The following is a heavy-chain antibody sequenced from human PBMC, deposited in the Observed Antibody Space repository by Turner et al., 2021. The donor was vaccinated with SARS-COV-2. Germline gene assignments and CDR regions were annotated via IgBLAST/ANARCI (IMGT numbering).Heavy chain of an antibody. D-gene: IGHD2-2*02. J-gene: IGHJ6*03. V-gene: IGHV3-74*01. CDR1: GFPFSSFW. CDR3: ARAGSSGYQLLYRERSYYYYYMDV. CDR2: IDSDGNSS. Sequence: DVQLVASGGGLVHPGGSLRLSCAASGFPFSSFWKYWVRQAPRKGLGCVTRIDSDGNSSSYASSVEGRFTMSRDNGKNTLYLQMNTLSAGDTTVYYCARAGSSGYQLLYRERSYYYYYMDVWGKGTTVTVSS.